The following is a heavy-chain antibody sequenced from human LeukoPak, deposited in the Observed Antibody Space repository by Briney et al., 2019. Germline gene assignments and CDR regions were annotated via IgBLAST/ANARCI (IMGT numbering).Heavy chain of an antibody. Sequence: GGALRLSCAASGFTFSSYWMSWVRQAPGKGLEWVANIKQDGSEKYYVDSVKGRFTISRDNAKNSLYLQLNSLRAEHTAVYYCAGGRPGGCYSFYFDYWGKEPL. CDR1: GFTFSSYW. V-gene: IGHV3-7*01. CDR3: AGGRPGGCYSFYFDY. CDR2: IKQDGSEK. D-gene: IGHD2-21*01. J-gene: IGHJ4*02.